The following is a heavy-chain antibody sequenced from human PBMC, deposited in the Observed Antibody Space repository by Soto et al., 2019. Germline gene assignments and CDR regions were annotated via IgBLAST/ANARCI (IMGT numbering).Heavy chain of an antibody. CDR3: AKSRSDSWNDAYIVDF. Sequence: EVQLLESGGGLVQPGGSLRLSCAASGFSFSTYSMSWVRQAPGKGLEWVSGISGSGGSTYYEDTVKGRLTISRDNADKNLSHRIHTLRAGDTAVYYCAKSRSDSWNDAYIVDFWGQGTLVTVSS. CDR2: ISGSGGST. J-gene: IGHJ4*02. V-gene: IGHV3-23*01. D-gene: IGHD1-1*01. CDR1: GFSFSTYS.